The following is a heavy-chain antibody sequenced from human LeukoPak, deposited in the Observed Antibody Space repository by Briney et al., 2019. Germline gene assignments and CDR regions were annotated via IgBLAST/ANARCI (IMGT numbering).Heavy chain of an antibody. J-gene: IGHJ4*02. V-gene: IGHV4-59*01. Sequence: SETLSLTCSVSGGSISGYYWSWLRQPPGKGLEWIGYIYYTGSTNYNPSLTSRVNMSVDSSKNQLSLNLTSVTAADTAVYYCARWGSIAVARFDYWGQGTLVTVSS. CDR2: IYYTGST. D-gene: IGHD6-6*01. CDR1: GGSISGYY. CDR3: ARWGSIAVARFDY.